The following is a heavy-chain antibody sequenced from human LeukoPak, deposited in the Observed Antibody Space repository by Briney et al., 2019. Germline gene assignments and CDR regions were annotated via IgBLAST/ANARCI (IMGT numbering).Heavy chain of an antibody. CDR1: GYSFTTYS. D-gene: IGHD5-12*01. V-gene: IGHV5-10-1*01. CDR3: ARTDSAYEYLDY. J-gene: IGHJ4*02. Sequence: GESLKISGKGSGYSFTTYSFSWVRQMPGKGLEWMGRFDLRDSYTRYSPSFQGHVTISADKSITTAYLQWSSLRASDTAMYYCARTDSAYEYLDYWGQGTLVTVSS. CDR2: FDLRDSYT.